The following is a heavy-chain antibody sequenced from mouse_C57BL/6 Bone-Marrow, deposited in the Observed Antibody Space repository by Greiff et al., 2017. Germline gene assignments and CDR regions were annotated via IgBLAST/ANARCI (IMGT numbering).Heavy chain of an antibody. CDR1: GYSITSDY. J-gene: IGHJ1*03. V-gene: IGHV3-8*01. CDR2: ISYSGST. CDR3: ARYDYGSSYGYFDV. Sequence: VHVKQSGPGLAKPSQTLSLTCSVTGYSITSDYWNWIRKFPGNKLEYMGYISYSGSTYYNPSLKSRISITRDTSKNQYYLQLNSVTTEDTATYYWARYDYGSSYGYFDVWGTGTTVTVSS. D-gene: IGHD1-1*01.